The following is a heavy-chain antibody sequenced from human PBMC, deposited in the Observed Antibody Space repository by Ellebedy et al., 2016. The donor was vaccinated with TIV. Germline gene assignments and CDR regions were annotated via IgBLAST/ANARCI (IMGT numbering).Heavy chain of an antibody. Sequence: GGSLRLXCAASGFTFDDYAMHWVRQAPGKGLEWVSGISWNSGSIGYADSVKGRFTISRDNAKNSLYLQMNSLRAEDTALYYCAKDMRRGWHAGDYWGQGTLVTVSS. CDR2: ISWNSGSI. D-gene: IGHD6-19*01. CDR1: GFTFDDYA. CDR3: AKDMRRGWHAGDY. J-gene: IGHJ4*02. V-gene: IGHV3-9*01.